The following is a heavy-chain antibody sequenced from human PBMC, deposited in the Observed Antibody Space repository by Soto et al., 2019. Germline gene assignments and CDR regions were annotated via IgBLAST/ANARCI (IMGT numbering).Heavy chain of an antibody. CDR3: ARGQIVATTDFDY. D-gene: IGHD5-12*01. Sequence: PGGSLRLSCAASGFTFSSYAMHWVRQAPGKGLEWVAVISYDGSNKYYADSVKGRFTISRDNSKNTLYLQMNSLRAEDTAVYYCARGQIVATTDFDYWGQGTLVTVSS. CDR2: ISYDGSNK. CDR1: GFTFSSYA. V-gene: IGHV3-30-3*01. J-gene: IGHJ4*02.